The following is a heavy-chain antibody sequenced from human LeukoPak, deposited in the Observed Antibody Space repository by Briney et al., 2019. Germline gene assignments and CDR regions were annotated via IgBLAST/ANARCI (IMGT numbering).Heavy chain of an antibody. J-gene: IGHJ4*02. CDR3: ARDNWGSADY. CDR1: GGSISSYY. V-gene: IGHV4-59*01. Sequence: SETLSLTCTVSGGSISSYYWSWIRQPPGKGLEWVGYIYYSGSTNYNPSLKSRVTISVDTSKNQFSLKLSSVTAADTAVYYCARDNWGSADYWGQGTLVTVSS. CDR2: IYYSGST. D-gene: IGHD7-27*01.